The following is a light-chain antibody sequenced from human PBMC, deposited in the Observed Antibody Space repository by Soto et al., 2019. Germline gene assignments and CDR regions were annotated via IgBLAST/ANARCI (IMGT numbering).Light chain of an antibody. CDR2: AAS. CDR3: QQFNTYPLT. V-gene: IGKV1-9*01. J-gene: IGKJ4*01. Sequence: DIQLTQSPSFLSASVGDRVTITCRASQGINDYLAWYQQKPGKAPKLLIYAASTLQSEVPSRFSGSASWTQFNLTISNLQPEDFATSYCQQFNTYPLTFGGGTKVEVK. CDR1: QGINDY.